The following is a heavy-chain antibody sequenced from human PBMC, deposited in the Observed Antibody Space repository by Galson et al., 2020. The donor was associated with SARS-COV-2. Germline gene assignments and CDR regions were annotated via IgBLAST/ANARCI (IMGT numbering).Heavy chain of an antibody. CDR2: ISYDGSDK. D-gene: IGHD6-19*01. Sequence: GGSLRLSCAASGFIFSRYGMHWVRQAPGKGLEWVAVISYDGSDKYYGDSEKGRFTISRDNSKNTVYLQMNSLRDEDTAVYYCARGPGWQWLVLAGSFWGQGTLVTVSS. CDR3: ARGPGWQWLVLAGSF. CDR1: GFIFSRYG. V-gene: IGHV3-30*03. J-gene: IGHJ4*02.